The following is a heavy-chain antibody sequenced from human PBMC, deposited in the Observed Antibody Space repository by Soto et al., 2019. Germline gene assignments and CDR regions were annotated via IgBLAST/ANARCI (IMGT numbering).Heavy chain of an antibody. J-gene: IGHJ6*02. CDR1: GFTFSSYW. D-gene: IGHD6-13*01. Sequence: GSLRLSCAASGFTFSSYWMSWVRQAPGKGLEWVANIKQDGSEKYYVDSVKGRFTISRDNAKNSLYLQMNGLRAEDTAVYYCARAGAGYSSSWYPDYGMDVWGQGTTVTVSS. V-gene: IGHV3-7*01. CDR2: IKQDGSEK. CDR3: ARAGAGYSSSWYPDYGMDV.